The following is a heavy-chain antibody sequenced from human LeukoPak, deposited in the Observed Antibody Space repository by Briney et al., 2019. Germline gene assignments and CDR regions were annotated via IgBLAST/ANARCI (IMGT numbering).Heavy chain of an antibody. D-gene: IGHD3-22*01. CDR2: INPNSGGT. CDR3: ASREYDNSNYYLYYFDY. Sequence: GASVKVSCKASGYTFTGYYIHWVRQAPGQGLEWMGWINPNSGGTNYAQKFRGRVTMTRDKSISTAYMELSSLRSEDTAVYYCASREYDNSNYYLYYFDYWGQGTLVTVSS. J-gene: IGHJ4*02. CDR1: GYTFTGYY. V-gene: IGHV1-2*02.